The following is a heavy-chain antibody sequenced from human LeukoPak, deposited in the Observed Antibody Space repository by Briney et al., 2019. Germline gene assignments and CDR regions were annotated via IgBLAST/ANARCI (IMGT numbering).Heavy chain of an antibody. V-gene: IGHV1-69*04. CDR3: ARSYYYDSSGYYYYYYGMDV. J-gene: IGHJ6*02. D-gene: IGHD3-22*01. CDR2: IIPILGIA. CDR1: GYTFTSYG. Sequence: SVKVSCKASGYTFTSYGISWVRQAPGQGLEWMGRIIPILGIANYAQKFQGRVTITADKSTSTAYMELSSLRSEDTAVYYCARSYYYDSSGYYYYYYGMDVWGQGTTVTVSS.